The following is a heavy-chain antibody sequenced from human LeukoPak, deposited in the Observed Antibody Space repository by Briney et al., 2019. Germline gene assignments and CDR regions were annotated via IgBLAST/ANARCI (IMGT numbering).Heavy chain of an antibody. CDR3: ARGIFSGYNYRGHFDF. CDR2: ISYNSGNI. V-gene: IGHV3-9*01. J-gene: IGHJ4*02. Sequence: GRSLRLSCAASGFTFDDYAMHWVRQAPGKGLEWGSGISYNSGNIGYADSVKGRFTISRDNARDSLSLQMNSLRPEDTALYYCARGIFSGYNYRGHFDFWGQGTVVTVSS. CDR1: GFTFDDYA. D-gene: IGHD5-24*01.